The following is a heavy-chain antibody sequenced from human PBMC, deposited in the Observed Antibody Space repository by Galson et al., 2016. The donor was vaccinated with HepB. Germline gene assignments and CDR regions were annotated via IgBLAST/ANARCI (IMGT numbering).Heavy chain of an antibody. CDR2: IKRDGGQK. D-gene: IGHD4-23*01. CDR3: ARDPGEGDGGNLGVFDL. Sequence: SLRLSCAASGFIFKNYWMAWVRPAPGQGLEWVANIKRDGGQKEYVDSVKGRFTLSRDNARSLLDLQLYSLREEDTSVYYCARDPGEGDGGNLGVFDLWGQGTLFTVSS. J-gene: IGHJ4*02. V-gene: IGHV3-7*03. CDR1: GFIFKNYW.